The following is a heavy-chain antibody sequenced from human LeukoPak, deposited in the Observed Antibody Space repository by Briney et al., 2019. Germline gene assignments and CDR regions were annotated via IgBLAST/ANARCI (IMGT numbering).Heavy chain of an antibody. V-gene: IGHV3-20*04. Sequence: GGSLRLSCAASGFTFDDYGMRWVRQAPGKGLEWVSGINWNGGSTGYADSVKGRFTISRDNAKNSLYLQMNSLRAEDTALYYCARDGSGSYYNDYWGQGALVTVSS. CDR3: ARDGSGSYYNDY. CDR1: GFTFDDYG. J-gene: IGHJ4*02. CDR2: INWNGGST. D-gene: IGHD1-26*01.